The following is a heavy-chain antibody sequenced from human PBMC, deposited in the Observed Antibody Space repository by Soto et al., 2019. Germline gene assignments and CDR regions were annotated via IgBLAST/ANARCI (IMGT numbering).Heavy chain of an antibody. Sequence: ASVKVSCKAPGYAFTGYYMHWVRQAPGQGLEWMGWINPNSGGTNYAQKFQGWVTMTRDTSISTAYMELSRLRSDDTAVYYCARNSDDAFDSWGKGTMVTVAS. V-gene: IGHV1-2*04. D-gene: IGHD2-15*01. CDR2: INPNSGGT. CDR1: GYAFTGYY. CDR3: ARNSDDAFDS. J-gene: IGHJ3*02.